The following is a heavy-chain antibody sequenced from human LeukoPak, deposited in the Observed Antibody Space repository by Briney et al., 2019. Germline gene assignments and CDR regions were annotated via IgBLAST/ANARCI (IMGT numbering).Heavy chain of an antibody. CDR1: GGSISSGGYS. CDR3: ARDRAGLGLLDF. V-gene: IGHV4-30-2*01. Sequence: PSQTLSLTCAVSGGSISSGGYSWTWIRQPPGKGLEWIGYIFQSGSPSYNPSLRSRVTISVDTSRNHFSLELISVTAADTAMYYCARDRAGLGLLDFWGQGTMVTVSS. J-gene: IGHJ3*01. CDR2: IFQSGSP. D-gene: IGHD1-26*01.